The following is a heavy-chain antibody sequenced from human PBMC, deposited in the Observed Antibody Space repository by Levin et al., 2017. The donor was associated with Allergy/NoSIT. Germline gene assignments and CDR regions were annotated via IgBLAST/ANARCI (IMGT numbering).Heavy chain of an antibody. CDR2: ISSSSSYI. D-gene: IGHD5-18*01. CDR3: ARDKGWGYSYGNDAFDI. V-gene: IGHV3-21*01. Sequence: PGGSLRLSCAASGFTFSSYSMNWVRQAPGKGLEWVSSISSSSSYIYYADSVKGRFTISRDNAKNSLYLQMNSLRAEDTAVYYCARDKGWGYSYGNDAFDIWGQGTMVTVSS. CDR1: GFTFSSYS. J-gene: IGHJ3*02.